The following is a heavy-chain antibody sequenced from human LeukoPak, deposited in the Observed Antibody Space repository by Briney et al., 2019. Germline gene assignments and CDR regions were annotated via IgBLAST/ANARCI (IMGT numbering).Heavy chain of an antibody. CDR3: ARDLGYQEIDY. V-gene: IGHV3-30-3*01. Sequence: GGSLRLSCAASGFTFSSYAMHWVRQAPGKGLEWVAVISYDGSNKYYADSVKGRFTISRDNSKNTLYLQMNSLRAEDTAVYYCARDLGYQEIDYWGQGTLVTVSP. J-gene: IGHJ4*02. D-gene: IGHD5-12*01. CDR1: GFTFSSYA. CDR2: ISYDGSNK.